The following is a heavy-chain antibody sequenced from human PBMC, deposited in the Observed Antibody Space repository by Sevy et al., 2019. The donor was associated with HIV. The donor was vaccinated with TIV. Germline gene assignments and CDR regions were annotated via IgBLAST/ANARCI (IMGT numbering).Heavy chain of an antibody. Sequence: GGSLRLSCAASEFTFSSYGRHWVRQAPGKGLEWVAVIWYDGSNKYYADSVKGRFTISRDNSKNTLYLQMNSLRAEDTAVYYCARDGVRGDYYYGMDVWGQGTTVTVSS. V-gene: IGHV3-33*01. J-gene: IGHJ6*02. CDR1: EFTFSSYG. CDR2: IWYDGSNK. D-gene: IGHD3-10*01. CDR3: ARDGVRGDYYYGMDV.